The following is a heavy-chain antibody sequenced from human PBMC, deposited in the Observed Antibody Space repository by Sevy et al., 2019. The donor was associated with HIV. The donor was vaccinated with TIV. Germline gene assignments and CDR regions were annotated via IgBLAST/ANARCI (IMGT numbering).Heavy chain of an antibody. CDR2: IFSSGST. J-gene: IGHJ4*02. Sequence: QLGGSLRLSCAISGFTVNDKYIIGVRQAPGKGLEGVSVIFSSGSTYYADSAKGRFTISRDNSKNTVDLQMNSVRAEDTAVYYCVSLFLSYRSGWSYFDYWGQGTLVTVSS. V-gene: IGHV3-66*02. CDR3: VSLFLSYRSGWSYFDY. D-gene: IGHD6-19*01. CDR1: GFTVNDKY.